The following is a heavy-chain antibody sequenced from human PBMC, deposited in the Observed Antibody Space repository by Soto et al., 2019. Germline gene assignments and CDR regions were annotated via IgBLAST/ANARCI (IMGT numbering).Heavy chain of an antibody. CDR2: IKQDGSVQ. V-gene: IGHV3-7*01. Sequence: EVQLVESGGGLVKPGGSLRLSCAASGFTFSSYWMTWVRQAPGKGLEWVANIKQDGSVQSYVDSVKGRFTISRDNAKNSLYLQMNSLTAEDTALYYCARHDHTSNNYYALDVWGRGTTVTVSS. CDR1: GFTFSSYW. J-gene: IGHJ6*02. CDR3: ARHDHTSNNYYALDV. D-gene: IGHD2-2*01.